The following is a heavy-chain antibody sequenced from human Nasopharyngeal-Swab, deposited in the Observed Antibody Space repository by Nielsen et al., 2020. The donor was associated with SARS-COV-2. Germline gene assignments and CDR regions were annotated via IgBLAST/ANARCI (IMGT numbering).Heavy chain of an antibody. CDR1: GFTFSSYA. CDR2: ISYDGSNK. D-gene: IGHD5-12*01. Sequence: GGSLRLSCAASGFTFSSYAMHWVRQAPGKGLEWVAVISYDGSNKYYADSVKGRVTISRDNSKNTLYLQMNSLRAEDTAVYYCARDPDVDIVATDAFDIWGQGTMVTVSS. V-gene: IGHV3-30-3*01. J-gene: IGHJ3*02. CDR3: ARDPDVDIVATDAFDI.